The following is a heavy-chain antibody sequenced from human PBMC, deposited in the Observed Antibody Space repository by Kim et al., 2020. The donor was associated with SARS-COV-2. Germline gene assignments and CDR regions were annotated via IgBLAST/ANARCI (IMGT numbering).Heavy chain of an antibody. D-gene: IGHD3-22*01. V-gene: IGHV1-46*01. CDR1: GYTFTSYY. J-gene: IGHJ4*02. Sequence: ASVKVSCKASGYTFTSYYMHWVRQAPGQGLEWMGIINPSGGSTSYAQKFQGRVTMTRDTSTSTVYMELSSLRSEDTAVYYCARSYDSSGYYKGNFDYWGQGTLVTVSS. CDR2: INPSGGST. CDR3: ARSYDSSGYYKGNFDY.